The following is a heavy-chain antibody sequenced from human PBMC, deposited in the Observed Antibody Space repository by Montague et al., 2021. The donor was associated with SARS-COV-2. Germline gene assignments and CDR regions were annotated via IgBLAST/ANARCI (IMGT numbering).Heavy chain of an antibody. J-gene: IGHJ6*02. CDR3: ASGKYYDFWSGYYSHDYVSGMDV. CDR2: IHTSCST. Sequence: SETLSLTCTVSGGSISSYNWSWIRQSAAKGLELMWLIHTSCSTDYNPSLNRRVTMSVATSKNQFSLKLSSLTAAATAVYYCASGKYYDFWSGYYSHDYVSGMDVWGQGTTVTVSS. D-gene: IGHD3-3*01. CDR1: GGSISSYN. V-gene: IGHV4-4*07.